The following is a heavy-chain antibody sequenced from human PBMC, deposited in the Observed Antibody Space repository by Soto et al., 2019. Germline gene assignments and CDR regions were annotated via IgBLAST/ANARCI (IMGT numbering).Heavy chain of an antibody. CDR1: GGSFSGYY. D-gene: IGHD3-16*02. CDR2: INHSGST. V-gene: IGHV4-34*01. J-gene: IGHJ4*02. CDR3: ARAPETPPIVRVVVPYFFDS. Sequence: ETLSLTCAVYGGSFSGYYWSWIRQPPGKGLEWIGEINHSGSTNYNPSLKSRVTISVDTSKNQFSLKLSSVTAADTAVYYCARAPETPPIVRVVVPYFFDSWGQGTLVTVSS.